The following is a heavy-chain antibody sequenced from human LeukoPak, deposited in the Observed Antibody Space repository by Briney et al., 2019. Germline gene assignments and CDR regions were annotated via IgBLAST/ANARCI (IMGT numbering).Heavy chain of an antibody. CDR2: IRYDGSNK. J-gene: IGHJ6*03. CDR1: GFNFDDYV. CDR3: AKKGLPAAIPDYYYYMDV. D-gene: IGHD2-2*01. V-gene: IGHV3-30*02. Sequence: PGGSLRLSCAASGFNFDDYVMSWVRQAPGKGLEWVAFIRYDGSNKYHADSVKGRFTISRDNSKNTLYLQMNSLRAEDTAVCYCAKKGLPAAIPDYYYYMDVWGKGTTVTISS.